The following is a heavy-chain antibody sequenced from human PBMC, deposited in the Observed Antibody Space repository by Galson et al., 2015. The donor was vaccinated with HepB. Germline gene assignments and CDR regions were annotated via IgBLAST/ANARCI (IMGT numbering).Heavy chain of an antibody. CDR1: GFTFSSYG. CDR3: AKDFFDSTTVTMPSDY. V-gene: IGHV3-30*18. Sequence: SLRLSCAASGFTFSSYGMHWVRQAPGKGLEWVAVISYDGSNKYYADSVKGRFTISRDNSKNTLYLQMSSLRAEDTAVYYCAKDFFDSTTVTMPSDYWGQGTLVTVSS. D-gene: IGHD4-17*01. CDR2: ISYDGSNK. J-gene: IGHJ4*02.